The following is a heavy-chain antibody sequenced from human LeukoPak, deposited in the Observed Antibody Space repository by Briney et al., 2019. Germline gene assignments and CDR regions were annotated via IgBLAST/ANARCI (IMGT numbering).Heavy chain of an antibody. CDR1: GLTAGRNT. CDR2: FISGVST. Sequence: GGSLSLSCEALGLTAGRNTISWARKPQGRGLDGAQVFISGVSTYYADSVKGRFTISRDNSKNTLYLQMNSLRAEDTAVYYCARGYGYYDSSGYQYTAPFDYWGQGTLVTVSS. CDR3: ARGYGYYDSSGYQYTAPFDY. J-gene: IGHJ4*02. V-gene: IGHV3-53*01. D-gene: IGHD3-22*01.